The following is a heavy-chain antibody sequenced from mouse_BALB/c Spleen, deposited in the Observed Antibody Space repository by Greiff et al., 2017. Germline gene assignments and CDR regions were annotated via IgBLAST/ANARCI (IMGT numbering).Heavy chain of an antibody. V-gene: IGHV1-7*01. CDR3: ARNEGYYSMDY. CDR1: GYTFTSYW. D-gene: IGHD1-2*01. CDR2: INPSTGYT. Sequence: QVHVKQSGAELAKPGASVKMSCKASGYTFTSYWMHWVKQRPGQGLEWIGYINPSTGYTEYNQKFKDKATLTADKSSSTAYMQLSSLTSEDSAVYYCARNEGYYSMDYWGQGTSVTVSS. J-gene: IGHJ4*01.